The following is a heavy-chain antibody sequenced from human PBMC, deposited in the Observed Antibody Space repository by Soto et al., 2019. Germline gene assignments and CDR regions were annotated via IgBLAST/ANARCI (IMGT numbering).Heavy chain of an antibody. D-gene: IGHD3-3*01. V-gene: IGHV3-74*01. CDR2: INSDGSST. CDR3: ARDRERITIFGVVIGDYYYYGMDV. Sequence: GGSLRLSCAASGFTFSSYWMHWVRQAPGKGLVWVSRINSDGSSTSYADSVKGRFTISRDNAKNTLYLQMNSLRAEDTAVYYCARDRERITIFGVVIGDYYYYGMDVWGQGTTVTVSS. CDR1: GFTFSSYW. J-gene: IGHJ6*02.